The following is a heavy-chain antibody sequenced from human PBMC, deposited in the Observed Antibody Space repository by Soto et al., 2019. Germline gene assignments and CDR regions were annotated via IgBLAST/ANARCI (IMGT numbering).Heavy chain of an antibody. CDR1: GVSVSSGSFY. V-gene: IGHV4-61*01. D-gene: IGHD4-17*01. CDR2: GSYSGTT. Sequence: SETLSLTCSVSGVSVSSGSFYWAWIRQPPGKGLEWIGFGSYSGTTNYKPSLKSRVTISVDTSRSQISLKVSSLTAADTAVYYCARGATVTQYDYWCQGTLVTVSS. CDR3: ARGATVTQYDY. J-gene: IGHJ4*02.